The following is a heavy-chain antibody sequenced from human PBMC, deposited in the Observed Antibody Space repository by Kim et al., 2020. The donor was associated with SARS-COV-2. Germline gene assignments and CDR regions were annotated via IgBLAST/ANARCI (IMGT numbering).Heavy chain of an antibody. V-gene: IGHV3-9*01. D-gene: IGHD6-19*01. Sequence: DSVKCRFTFSRDNAKNSLYLQMNSLRAEDTALYYCAKDYSSCWRGVYYFDYWGQGTLVTVSS. CDR3: AKDYSSCWRGVYYFDY. J-gene: IGHJ4*02.